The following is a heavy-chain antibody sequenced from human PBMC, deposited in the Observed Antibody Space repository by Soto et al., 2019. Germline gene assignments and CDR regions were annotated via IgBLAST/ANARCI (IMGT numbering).Heavy chain of an antibody. CDR3: ARVYQLGIDY. Sequence: SETLSLTCAVSGGSISSGGYSWSWIRQPPGKGLEWIGYIYHSGSTYYNPSLKSRVTISVDRSKNQFSLKLSSVTAADTAVYYCARVYQLGIDYWGQGTLVTVSS. CDR2: IYHSGST. V-gene: IGHV4-30-2*01. J-gene: IGHJ4*02. CDR1: GGSISSGGYS. D-gene: IGHD2-2*01.